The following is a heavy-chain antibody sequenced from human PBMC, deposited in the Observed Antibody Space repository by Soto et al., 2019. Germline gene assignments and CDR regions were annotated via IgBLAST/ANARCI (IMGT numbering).Heavy chain of an antibody. D-gene: IGHD6-13*01. Sequence: SVKVSCKASGGTFSSYTISWVRQAPGQGLEWMGSIIPILGIANYAQKFQGRVTITADKSTSTAYMELSSLRSEDTAVYYCALSIAAAGPLFDYWGQGTLVTVSS. V-gene: IGHV1-69*02. J-gene: IGHJ4*02. CDR2: IIPILGIA. CDR1: GGTFSSYT. CDR3: ALSIAAAGPLFDY.